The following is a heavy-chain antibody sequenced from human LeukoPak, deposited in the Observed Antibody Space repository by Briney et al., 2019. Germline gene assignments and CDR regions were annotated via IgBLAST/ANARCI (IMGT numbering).Heavy chain of an antibody. J-gene: IGHJ3*02. CDR2: LGGGGGST. D-gene: IGHD3-22*01. Sequence: GGSLRLSCAASGFSFSSYAMSWFRQAPGKGLEWVSTLGGGGGSTFYADSVQGRFTISRDNPRNTVFLQMNSLRGEDTAVYYCAKYYFGDRSGYRGASDMWGQGTMVTVSS. CDR3: AKYYFGDRSGYRGASDM. V-gene: IGHV3-23*01. CDR1: GFSFSSYA.